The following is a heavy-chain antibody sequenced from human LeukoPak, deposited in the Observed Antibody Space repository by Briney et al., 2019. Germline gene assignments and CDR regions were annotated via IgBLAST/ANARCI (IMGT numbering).Heavy chain of an antibody. CDR2: IYYTEST. D-gene: IGHD2/OR15-2a*01. Sequence: SETLSLTCTVSGGSISAYYWSWIRQPPGKGLEWIGHIYYTESTNYNPSLKSRVTISVDMSKSQFSLRLSSVTAADTALYYCARGYYNSALGRFDYWGQGTLVTVSS. J-gene: IGHJ4*02. CDR1: GGSISAYY. V-gene: IGHV4-59*01. CDR3: ARGYYNSALGRFDY.